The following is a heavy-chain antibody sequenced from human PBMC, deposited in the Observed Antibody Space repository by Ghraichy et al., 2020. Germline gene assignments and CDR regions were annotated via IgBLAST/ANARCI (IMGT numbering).Heavy chain of an antibody. Sequence: SGPTLVKPTQTLALTCTFSGFSLSTSGVGVGWIRQPPGQPLEWLAVIYWDDDKRYSPSLKSRLTITKDSSADQVVLIMTNMDPLDTGTYFCAHRAPGYVSGWDQGVYDNWGPGTLVTVSS. D-gene: IGHD6-19*01. CDR3: AHRAPGYVSGWDQGVYDN. CDR1: GFSLSTSGVG. CDR2: IYWDDDK. V-gene: IGHV2-5*02. J-gene: IGHJ4*02.